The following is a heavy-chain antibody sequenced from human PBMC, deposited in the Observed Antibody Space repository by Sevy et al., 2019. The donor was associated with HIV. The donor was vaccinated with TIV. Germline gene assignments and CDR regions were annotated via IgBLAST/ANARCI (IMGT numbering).Heavy chain of an antibody. CDR3: ARAKRSGWSGGYDY. CDR1: GFTFSSYG. CDR2: IWYDGSNK. Sequence: GSLRLSCAASGFTFSSYGMHWVRQAPGKGLEWVAVIWYDGSNKYYADSVKGRFTISRDNSKNTLYLQMNSLRAEDTAVYYCARAKRSGWSGGYDYWGQGTLVTVSS. V-gene: IGHV3-33*01. J-gene: IGHJ4*02. D-gene: IGHD6-19*01.